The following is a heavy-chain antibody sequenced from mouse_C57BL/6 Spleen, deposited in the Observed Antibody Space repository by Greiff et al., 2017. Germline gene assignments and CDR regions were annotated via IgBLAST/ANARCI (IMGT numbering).Heavy chain of an antibody. D-gene: IGHD1-1*01. CDR2: ISDGGSYT. Sequence: EVQLVESGGGLVKPGGSLKLSCAASGFTFSSYAMSWVRQTPEKRLEWVATISDGGSYTYYPDNVKGRFTISRDNAKNNLYLQMSHLKSEDTAMYYCARDYYGSMAYWGQGTLVTVSA. V-gene: IGHV5-4*01. J-gene: IGHJ3*01. CDR3: ARDYYGSMAY. CDR1: GFTFSSYA.